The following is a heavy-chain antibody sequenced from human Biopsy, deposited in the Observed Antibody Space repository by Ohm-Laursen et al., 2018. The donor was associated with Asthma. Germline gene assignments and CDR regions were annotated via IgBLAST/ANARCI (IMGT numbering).Heavy chain of an antibody. V-gene: IGHV3-53*01. D-gene: IGHD3-22*01. Sequence: SLRLSCAASGFAVGRDHMFWVRQAPGKGLEWVSVIYSGGTSHTADSVRGRFTISRDCSKNTLYLQMHSLRAEDTAVYYCARGDSSNWSHYYFDYWGQGTLVTVSS. CDR3: ARGDSSNWSHYYFDY. CDR1: GFAVGRDH. J-gene: IGHJ4*02. CDR2: IYSGGTS.